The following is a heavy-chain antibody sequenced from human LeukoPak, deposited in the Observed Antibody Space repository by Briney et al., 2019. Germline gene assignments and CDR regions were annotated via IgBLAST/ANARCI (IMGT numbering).Heavy chain of an antibody. CDR3: IREFRSADL. J-gene: IGHJ5*02. CDR2: IYVDGRTT. V-gene: IGHV3-74*01. Sequence: GGSLRLSCVASGFTFSNYWMHWVRQPPGKGLVWVSRIYVDGRTTNYADSVKGRFTISRDNAKNTVYLEMSSLSVEDTATYYCIREFRSADLWGQGTLVTVTS. D-gene: IGHD2-21*01. CDR1: GFTFSNYW.